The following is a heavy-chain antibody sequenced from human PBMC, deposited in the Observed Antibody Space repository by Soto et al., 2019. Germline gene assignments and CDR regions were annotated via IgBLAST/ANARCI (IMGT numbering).Heavy chain of an antibody. Sequence: SETLSLTCTVSDGSISNFYWSWIRQPPGKGLEWIGYISSSGNTNYNPSLKSRVSISVDTSKNQFSLNLTSVTAADTGVYYCARAPMVLTRSYFDSWGQGTTVTVYS. CDR1: DGSISNFY. CDR2: ISSSGNT. D-gene: IGHD3-22*01. CDR3: ARAPMVLTRSYFDS. V-gene: IGHV4-59*01. J-gene: IGHJ4*02.